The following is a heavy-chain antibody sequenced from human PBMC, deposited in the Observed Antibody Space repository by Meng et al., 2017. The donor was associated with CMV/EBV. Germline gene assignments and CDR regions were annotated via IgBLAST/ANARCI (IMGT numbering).Heavy chain of an antibody. CDR1: GFTFSSYS. CDR2: ISSSSSYI. Sequence: LSLTGAASGFTFSSYSMNWVRQAPGKGLEWVSSISSSSSYIYYADSVKGRFTISRDNAKNSLYLQMNSLRAEDTAVYYCARDLSNYDILTGYQYYYYGMDVWGQGTTVTVSS. V-gene: IGHV3-21*01. D-gene: IGHD3-9*01. J-gene: IGHJ6*02. CDR3: ARDLSNYDILTGYQYYYYGMDV.